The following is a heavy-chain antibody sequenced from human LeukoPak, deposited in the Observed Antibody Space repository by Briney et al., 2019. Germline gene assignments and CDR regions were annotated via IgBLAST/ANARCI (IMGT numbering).Heavy chain of an antibody. V-gene: IGHV3-9*01. CDR3: AKDPSGSSSGSSTYFDY. Sequence: HPGRSLRLSCAASGFTFDDYAMHWVRQAPGKGLEWVSGISWNSGSIGYADFVKGRFTISRDNAKNSLYLQMNSLRAEDTALYYCAKDPSGSSSGSSTYFDYWGQGTLVTVSS. CDR1: GFTFDDYA. CDR2: ISWNSGSI. D-gene: IGHD1-26*01. J-gene: IGHJ4*02.